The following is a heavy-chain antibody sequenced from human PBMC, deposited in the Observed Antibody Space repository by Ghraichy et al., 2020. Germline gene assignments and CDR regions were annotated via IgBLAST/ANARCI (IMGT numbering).Heavy chain of an antibody. V-gene: IGHV4-34*01. J-gene: IGHJ5*02. D-gene: IGHD6-19*01. Sequence: SQTLSLTCAVYGGSFSGHYWSWIRQAPGKGLEWIGEINHSGSTNYNPSLKSRVTIIVDTSKKQLSLKLSSVTAADTAVYYCARVGTTSGWDPWGQGTLVTVSS. CDR3: ARVGTTSGWDP. CDR1: GGSFSGHY. CDR2: INHSGST.